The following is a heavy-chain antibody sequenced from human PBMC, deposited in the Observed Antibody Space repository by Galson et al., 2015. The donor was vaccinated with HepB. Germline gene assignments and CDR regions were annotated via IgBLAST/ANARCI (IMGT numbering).Heavy chain of an antibody. D-gene: IGHD6-13*01. J-gene: IGHJ4*02. CDR2: ISGSGDRT. V-gene: IGHV3-23*01. Sequence: SLRLSCAASGFTFSSYAMGWVRQAPGKGLEWVSGISGSGDRTYYADSVKGRFSISRDNSRKALYLQMNSVRVEDTAVYYCAKDLRGYRERWWQQLVWGAGFDSWGQGTLVTVSS. CDR1: GFTFSSYA. CDR3: AKDLRGYRERWWQQLVWGAGFDS.